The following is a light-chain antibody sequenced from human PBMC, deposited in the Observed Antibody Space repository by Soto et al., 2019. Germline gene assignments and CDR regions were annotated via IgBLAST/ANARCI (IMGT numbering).Light chain of an antibody. V-gene: IGKV1-39*01. Sequence: DIQMTQSPSSLSASVGDRVTITCRASQTIISYLNWFQQKPGKAPKLMIHSTSSLQSGVPSRFRGSGSGTDFTLTISSLQPEDFATYYCQQSYSVPLTFGPGTRVDIK. CDR2: STS. CDR1: QTIISY. J-gene: IGKJ3*01. CDR3: QQSYSVPLT.